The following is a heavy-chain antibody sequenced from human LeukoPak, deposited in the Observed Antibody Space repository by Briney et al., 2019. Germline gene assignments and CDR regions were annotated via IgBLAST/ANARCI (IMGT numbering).Heavy chain of an antibody. D-gene: IGHD6-13*01. Sequence: SETLSLTCTVSGGSIATSSYYWAWVRQPPGKGLEWIGSIYYTATTYYNPSLKSRITTSVDTSKNQVSLNLSPVTAADTAVYYCARHQGISSSWFDYWGLGTLVTVSS. CDR2: IYYTATT. V-gene: IGHV4-39*01. J-gene: IGHJ4*02. CDR1: GGSIATSSYY. CDR3: ARHQGISSSWFDY.